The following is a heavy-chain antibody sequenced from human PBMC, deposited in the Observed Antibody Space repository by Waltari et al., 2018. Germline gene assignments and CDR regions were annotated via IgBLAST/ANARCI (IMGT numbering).Heavy chain of an antibody. CDR1: GFTFSSYA. Sequence: EVQLLESGGGLVQPGGSLRLSCAASGFTFSSYAMSWVRQAPGKGLEWVSAISGSGGSTYDADSVKGRFTISRDNSKNTLYLQMNSLRAEDTAVYYCATHGGSYEARADYWGQGTLVTVSS. D-gene: IGHD1-26*01. CDR3: ATHGGSYEARADY. CDR2: ISGSGGST. V-gene: IGHV3-23*01. J-gene: IGHJ4*02.